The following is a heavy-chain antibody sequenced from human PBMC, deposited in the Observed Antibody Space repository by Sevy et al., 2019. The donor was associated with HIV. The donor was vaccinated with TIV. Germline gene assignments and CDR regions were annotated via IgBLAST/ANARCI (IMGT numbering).Heavy chain of an antibody. CDR1: GFTFSTYW. J-gene: IGHJ4*02. V-gene: IGHV3-7*01. Sequence: GRSLRLSCAASGFTFSTYWMSWVRQAPGKGLEWVATINQDGSEKYYVDSVKGRFTISRDNAQNSLYLQMNSLRAEDTAVYYCVREGVGGFSYSLDCWGQGTLVTVSS. CDR3: VREGVGGFSYSLDC. D-gene: IGHD5-18*01. CDR2: INQDGSEK.